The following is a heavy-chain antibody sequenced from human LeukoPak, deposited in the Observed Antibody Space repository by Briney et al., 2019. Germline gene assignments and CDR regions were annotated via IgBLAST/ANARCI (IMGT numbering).Heavy chain of an antibody. D-gene: IGHD2-15*01. V-gene: IGHV5-51*01. CDR1: GYSFTSYW. CDR3: ARLSGVVVVAAQRNDAFDI. CDR2: IYPGDSDT. J-gene: IGHJ3*02. Sequence: GESLQISCKGSGYSFTSYWIGWVRQMPGKGLEWMGIIYPGDSDTRYSPSFQGEVTISADKSISTAYLQWSSLKASDTAMYYCARLSGVVVVAAQRNDAFDIWGQGTMVTVSS.